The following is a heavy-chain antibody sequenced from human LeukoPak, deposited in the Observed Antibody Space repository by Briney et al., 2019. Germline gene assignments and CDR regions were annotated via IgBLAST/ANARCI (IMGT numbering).Heavy chain of an antibody. D-gene: IGHD2-2*01. J-gene: IGHJ4*02. CDR1: GFTFSSYS. V-gene: IGHV3-21*01. CDR3: ATTSTLGYCSSTSCRDY. Sequence: GGSLRLSCAASGFTFSSYSMNWVRQAPGKGLEWVSSISSSSSYIYYADSVKGRFTISRDNAKNSLYLQMNSLRAEDTAVYYCATTSTLGYCSSTSCRDYWGQGTLVTVPS. CDR2: ISSSSSYI.